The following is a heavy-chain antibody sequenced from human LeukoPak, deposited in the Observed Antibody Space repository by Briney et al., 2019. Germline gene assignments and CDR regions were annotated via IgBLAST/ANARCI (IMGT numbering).Heavy chain of an antibody. D-gene: IGHD3-22*01. J-gene: IGHJ5*02. CDR1: GASISSYY. Sequence: SETLSLTCTVSGASISSYYWSWLRQPPGKGLEWIGYIYYSGSTNYNPSLKSRVTISVDTSKNQFSLRLSSVTAADTAVYYCARHRYYYDSSGYYYQPWGQGTLVTVSS. V-gene: IGHV4-59*01. CDR3: ARHRYYYDSSGYYYQP. CDR2: IYYSGST.